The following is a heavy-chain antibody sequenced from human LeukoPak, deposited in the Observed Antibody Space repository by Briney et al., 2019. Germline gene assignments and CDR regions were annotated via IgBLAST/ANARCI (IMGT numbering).Heavy chain of an antibody. CDR2: INSDGSST. Sequence: PGGSLRLSCAASGFTFSSYWMHWVRQAPGKGLVWVSRINSDGSSTSYADSVKGRFTISRDNAKNTLYLQMNSLRAEDTAVYYCARAPIAAAGTLAVYRYWGQGTPVTVSS. V-gene: IGHV3-74*01. CDR3: ARAPIAAAGTLAVYRY. J-gene: IGHJ4*02. D-gene: IGHD6-13*01. CDR1: GFTFSSYW.